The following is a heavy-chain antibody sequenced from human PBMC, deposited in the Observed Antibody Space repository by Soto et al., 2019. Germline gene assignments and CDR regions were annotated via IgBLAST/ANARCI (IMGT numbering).Heavy chain of an antibody. V-gene: IGHV3-15*07. J-gene: IGHJ6*02. D-gene: IGHD2-15*01. CDR3: TSDSRVAGARVDLDYGMDV. CDR1: GFTFTNAW. Sequence: PGGSLRLSCAASGFTFTNAWMNWVRQAPGMGLEWVGRIKSRPDGGTTDYAAPVKGRFTISRDDSENTLFLEMNSLRTEDTAVYYCTSDSRVAGARVDLDYGMDVWGQGTTVTVSS. CDR2: IKSRPDGGTT.